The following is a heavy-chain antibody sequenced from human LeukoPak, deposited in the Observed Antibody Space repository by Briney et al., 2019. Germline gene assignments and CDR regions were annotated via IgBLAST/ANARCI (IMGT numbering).Heavy chain of an antibody. CDR2: IGEDGSEK. CDR1: GFTFSSYW. D-gene: IGHD4-17*01. J-gene: IGHJ6*02. CDR3: AKDPLGGYGDYNPRGPVHRHYYGMDV. Sequence: GGSLRLSCAASGFTFSSYWMTWVRQAPGKGLEWVANIGEDGSEKYYVDSVKGRFTISRDNAKNSLYLQVNSLRAEDTAVYYCAKDPLGGYGDYNPRGPVHRHYYGMDVWGQGTTVTVSS. V-gene: IGHV3-7*01.